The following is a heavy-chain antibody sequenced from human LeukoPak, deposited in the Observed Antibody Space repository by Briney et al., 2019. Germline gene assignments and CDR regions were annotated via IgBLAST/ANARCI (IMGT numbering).Heavy chain of an antibody. J-gene: IGHJ3*02. V-gene: IGHV3-21*01. CDR2: ISSSSSYI. CDR1: GFTFSSYS. D-gene: IGHD2/OR15-2a*01. CDR3: ARDFTTGAFDI. Sequence: GGSLRLSCAASGFTFSSYSMNWVRQAPGKGLEWVSSISSSSSYIYYADSVKGRFTISRDNAKNSLYLQMNSLRAEDTAVYYCARDFTTGAFDIWGQGTTVTVSS.